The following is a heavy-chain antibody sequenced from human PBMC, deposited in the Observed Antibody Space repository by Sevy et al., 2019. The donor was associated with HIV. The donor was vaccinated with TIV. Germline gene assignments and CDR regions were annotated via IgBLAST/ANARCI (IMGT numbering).Heavy chain of an antibody. CDR2: ISYDGSNK. D-gene: IGHD3-10*01. Sequence: GGSLRLSCAASGFTFSSYGMHWVRQAPGKGLEWVAVISYDGSNKYYADSVKGRFTISRDNSKNTLYLQMNSLRVEDTAVYYCAKEASLWFGREYIDYWGQGTLVTVSS. J-gene: IGHJ4*02. V-gene: IGHV3-30*18. CDR3: AKEASLWFGREYIDY. CDR1: GFTFSSYG.